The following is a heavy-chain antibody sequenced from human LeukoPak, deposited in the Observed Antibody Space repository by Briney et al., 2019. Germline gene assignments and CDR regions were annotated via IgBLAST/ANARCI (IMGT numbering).Heavy chain of an antibody. CDR3: ARHGLNYDILTGYPEPYYYYYYMDV. J-gene: IGHJ6*03. V-gene: IGHV1-69*13. D-gene: IGHD3-9*01. CDR1: GGTFSSYA. CDR2: IIPIFGTA. Sequence: ASVKVSCKASGGTFSSYAISWVRQAPGQGLEWMGGIIPIFGTANYAQKFQGRVTITADESTSTAYMELSSLRSEDTAVYYCARHGLNYDILTGYPEPYYYYYYMDVWGKGTTVTISS.